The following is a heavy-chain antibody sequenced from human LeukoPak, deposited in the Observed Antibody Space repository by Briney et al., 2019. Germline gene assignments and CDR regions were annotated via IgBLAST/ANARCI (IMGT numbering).Heavy chain of an antibody. CDR3: ARQTYYDILTGSPFDF. J-gene: IGHJ4*02. Sequence: PSETLSLTCTVSGGSVSSGSYYWSWIRQPPGKGLEWIGYIYYSGRTNYNPSLRSRATISVDTSKNQFSLKLSSVTAADTAVYYCARQTYYDILTGSPFDFWGQGTLVTVSS. V-gene: IGHV4-61*01. D-gene: IGHD3-9*01. CDR2: IYYSGRT. CDR1: GGSVSSGSYY.